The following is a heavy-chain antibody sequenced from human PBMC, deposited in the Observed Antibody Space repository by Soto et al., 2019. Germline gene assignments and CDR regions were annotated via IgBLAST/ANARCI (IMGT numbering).Heavy chain of an antibody. J-gene: IGHJ4*02. Sequence: EVQLLESGGGLVQPGGSLRLSCAASGFTFSSYAMSWVRQAPGKGLEWVSAISGSGGSTYYADSVKGRFTISRDNSRNTLYLQMNSLRAEDTAVYYCAKAPVDYVWGSYDYWGQGTLVTVSS. CDR1: GFTFSSYA. V-gene: IGHV3-23*01. CDR3: AKAPVDYVWGSYDY. CDR2: ISGSGGST. D-gene: IGHD3-16*01.